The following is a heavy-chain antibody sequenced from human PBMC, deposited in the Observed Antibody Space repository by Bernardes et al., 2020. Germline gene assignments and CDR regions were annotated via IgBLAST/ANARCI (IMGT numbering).Heavy chain of an antibody. V-gene: IGHV1-58*01. CDR2: IVVGSGNT. CDR3: AAVASLLDFDY. Sequence: SVKVSCKASGLTFTSSAVQWVRQPRGQRLEWKGCIVVGSGNTNYAQKFQERVTITRDMSTSTAYMELSSLRSADTAVYYCAAVASLLDFDYWGQGTLVTVSA. D-gene: IGHD3-16*02. J-gene: IGHJ4*02. CDR1: GLTFTSSA.